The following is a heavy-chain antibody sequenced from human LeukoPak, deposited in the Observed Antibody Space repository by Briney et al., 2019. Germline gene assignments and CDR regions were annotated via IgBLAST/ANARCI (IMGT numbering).Heavy chain of an antibody. Sequence: GGSLRLSCAASGFTFSSYSMNWVRQAPGKRLEWVSSISSSSSYIYYADSVKGRFTISRDNAKNSLYLQMNSLRAEDTAVYYCARAYVPSYGGNPGAEYFQHWGQGTLVTVSS. D-gene: IGHD4-23*01. J-gene: IGHJ1*01. CDR3: ARAYVPSYGGNPGAEYFQH. CDR2: ISSSSSYI. V-gene: IGHV3-21*01. CDR1: GFTFSSYS.